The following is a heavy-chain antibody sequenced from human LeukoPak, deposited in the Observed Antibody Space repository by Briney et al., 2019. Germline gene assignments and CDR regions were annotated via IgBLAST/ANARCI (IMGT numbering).Heavy chain of an antibody. Sequence: ASVKVSCKASGYTFTGYYMHWVRQAPGQGLEWMGWINPNSGGTNYAQKFQGRVTMTRDTSISTAYMELSRLRSDDTAVYYCARAQYCSSTSCYTDQYYYYYMDVWGKGTTVTVSS. J-gene: IGHJ6*03. CDR3: ARAQYCSSTSCYTDQYYYYYMDV. CDR1: GYTFTGYY. D-gene: IGHD2-2*02. V-gene: IGHV1-2*02. CDR2: INPNSGGT.